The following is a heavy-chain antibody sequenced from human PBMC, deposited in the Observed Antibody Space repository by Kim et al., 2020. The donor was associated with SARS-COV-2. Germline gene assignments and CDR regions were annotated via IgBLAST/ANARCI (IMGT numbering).Heavy chain of an antibody. CDR3: AKDSLSRIAAALVDQYFDY. CDR1: GFTFDDYA. Sequence: GGSLRLSCAASGFTFDDYAMHWVRQAPGKGLEWVSGISWNSGSIGYADSVKGRFTISRDNAKNSLYLQMNSLRAEDTALYYCAKDSLSRIAAALVDQYFDYWGQGTLVTVSS. D-gene: IGHD6-13*01. J-gene: IGHJ4*02. V-gene: IGHV3-9*01. CDR2: ISWNSGSI.